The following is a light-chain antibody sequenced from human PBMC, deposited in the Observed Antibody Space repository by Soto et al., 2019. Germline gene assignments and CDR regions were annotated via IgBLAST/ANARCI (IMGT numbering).Light chain of an antibody. Sequence: EIVFTQSPDTLSLSPGERSTLSFRASQSVCSYLAWYQQKPGQAPRLLIFAASTRATGIPDRFSGSGSGTDFTLTISRLEPEDFAVYYCQQYGSSPWTFGQGTKVDIK. CDR1: QSVCSY. CDR3: QQYGSSPWT. J-gene: IGKJ1*01. V-gene: IGKV3-20*01. CDR2: AAS.